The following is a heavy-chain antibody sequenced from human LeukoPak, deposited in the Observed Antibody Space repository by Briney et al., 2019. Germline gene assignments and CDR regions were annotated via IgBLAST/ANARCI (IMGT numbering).Heavy chain of an antibody. Sequence: GASVKVSCKAFGYTFSDYYMHWVRQAPGQGLEWMGRINPNGGGTNYAQKFQGRVTMITDTSITTAYMELSRLRSGDTAVYYCARDADSSGWYEDRYFYYMDVWGKGTTVTVSS. D-gene: IGHD6-19*01. CDR2: INPNGGGT. V-gene: IGHV1-2*06. J-gene: IGHJ6*03. CDR3: ARDADSSGWYEDRYFYYMDV. CDR1: GYTFSDYY.